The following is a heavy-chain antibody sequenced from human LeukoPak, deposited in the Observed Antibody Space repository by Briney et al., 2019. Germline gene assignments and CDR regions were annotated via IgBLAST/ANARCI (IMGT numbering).Heavy chain of an antibody. CDR3: ARGKRSASSSHDRAFDI. J-gene: IGHJ3*02. CDR2: IYTSGST. V-gene: IGHV4-59*10. Sequence: PSETLSLTCAVYGGSFSGYQWSWIRQPPGKGLEWIGRIYTSGSTNYNPSLKSRVTMSVDTSKNQFSLKLSSVTAADTAVYYCARGKRSASSSHDRAFDIWGQGTMVTVSS. D-gene: IGHD6-13*01. CDR1: GGSFSGYQ.